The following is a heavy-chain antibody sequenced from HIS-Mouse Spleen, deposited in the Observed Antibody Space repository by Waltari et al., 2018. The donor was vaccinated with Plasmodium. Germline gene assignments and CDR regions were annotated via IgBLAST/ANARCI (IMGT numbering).Heavy chain of an antibody. CDR1: GGSFSGSY. Sequence: QVQLQQWGAGLLKPSETLSLPCAVYGGSFSGSYWSWSRQPPGKGLEWIGEINHSGSTNYNPSLKSRVTISVDTSKNQFSLKLSSVTAADTAVYYCARGQLGIDAFDIWGQGTMVTVSS. CDR2: INHSGST. J-gene: IGHJ3*02. D-gene: IGHD7-27*01. CDR3: ARGQLGIDAFDI. V-gene: IGHV4-34*01.